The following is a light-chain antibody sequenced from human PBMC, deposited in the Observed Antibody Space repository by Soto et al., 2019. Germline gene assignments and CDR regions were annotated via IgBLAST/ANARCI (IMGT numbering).Light chain of an antibody. J-gene: IGLJ1*01. V-gene: IGLV2-23*01. CDR1: SSDVGSYNL. CDR2: EGS. Sequence: QSVLTQPASVSGSPGQSITISCTGTSSDVGSYNLVSWYQQHPGKAPKLMIYEGSKRPSGVSNRFSGSKSGNTASLTISGLQAEDEAHYYCCSYAGSSTYVFGTATKLTVL. CDR3: CSYAGSSTYV.